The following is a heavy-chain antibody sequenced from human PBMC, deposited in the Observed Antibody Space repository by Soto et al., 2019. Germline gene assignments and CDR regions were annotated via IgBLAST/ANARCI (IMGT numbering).Heavy chain of an antibody. CDR2: ITYDGSNT. D-gene: IGHD5-12*01. CDR1: GFTFSNYA. J-gene: IGHJ4*01. CDR3: AREERGYMVGY. Sequence: QVQLVESGGGVVQPGRSLRLSCAASGFTFSNYAMHWVRQAPGKGLEWVALITYDGSNTYYADSVKGRFTISRDKSSNTLDLQMNSLSPEDTAMYVCAREERGYMVGYWGQGNLVSVSS. V-gene: IGHV3-30-3*01.